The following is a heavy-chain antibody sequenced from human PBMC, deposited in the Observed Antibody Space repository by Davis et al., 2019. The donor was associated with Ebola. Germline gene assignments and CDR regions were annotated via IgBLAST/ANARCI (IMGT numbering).Heavy chain of an antibody. CDR1: GYSISSGYY. V-gene: IGHV4-38-2*02. J-gene: IGHJ4*02. CDR2: IYHSGST. D-gene: IGHD5-12*01. Sequence: MPSETLSLTCTVSGYSISSGYYWGWIRQPPGKGLEWIGNIYHSGSTYYNPSLKSRVTISVDKSKNQFSLKLRSVTAADTAVYYCARHGGGSGYDYWGQGTLVTVSS. CDR3: ARHGGGSGYDY.